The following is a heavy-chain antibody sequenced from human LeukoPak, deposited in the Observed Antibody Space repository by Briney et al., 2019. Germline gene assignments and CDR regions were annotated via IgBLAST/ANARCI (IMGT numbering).Heavy chain of an antibody. D-gene: IGHD1-26*01. CDR2: ISGSGGST. CDR1: GFTFSSYG. V-gene: IGHV3-23*01. J-gene: IGHJ4*02. Sequence: PGGSLRLSCAASGFTFSSYGMSWVRQAPGNGLEWVSAISGSGGSTYYADSVKGRFTISRDNSKNTLYLQMNSLRAEDTAVYYCARRRYSGSSQHFDYWGQGALVTVSS. CDR3: ARRRYSGSSQHFDY.